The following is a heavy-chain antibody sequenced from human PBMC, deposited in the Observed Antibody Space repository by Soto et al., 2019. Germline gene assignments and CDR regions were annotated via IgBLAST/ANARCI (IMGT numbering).Heavy chain of an antibody. CDR1: GGSLSSYS. J-gene: IGHJ3*01. D-gene: IGHD3-9*01. CDR3: ASGGWTYDVLTGYYL. CDR2: IYYSGRT. Sequence: PSETLSLTCTVSGGSLSSYSWSWIRQPPGKGLEWIGYIYYSGRTNYNPSLKSRVTISVDTSKKQISLKLTSVTATDTAVYYCASGGWTYDVLTGYYLWGQGTMVTVSS. V-gene: IGHV4-59*01.